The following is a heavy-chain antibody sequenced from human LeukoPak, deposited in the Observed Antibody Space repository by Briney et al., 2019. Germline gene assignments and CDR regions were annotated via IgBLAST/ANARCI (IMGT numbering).Heavy chain of an antibody. CDR1: GGSISSSSYY. CDR3: ASAIEYYDLDY. J-gene: IGHJ4*02. CDR2: IYYYGST. D-gene: IGHD3-22*01. V-gene: IGHV4-39*07. Sequence: SKTLSLTCTVSGGSISSSSYYWGWIRQPPGKGLEWIGNIYYYGSTYYNASLKSRVTISVDTSKNQFSLKLSSVTAADTAVYYCASAIEYYDLDYWGQGTLVTVSS.